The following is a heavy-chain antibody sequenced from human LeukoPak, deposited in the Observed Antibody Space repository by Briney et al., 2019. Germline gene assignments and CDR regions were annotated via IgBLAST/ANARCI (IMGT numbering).Heavy chain of an antibody. V-gene: IGHV4-39*07. J-gene: IGHJ5*02. CDR1: GGSISSSSYY. Sequence: KPSETLSLTCTVSGGSISSSSYYWGWIRQPPGKGLEWIGSIYYSGSTYYNPSLKSRVTISVDTSKNQFSLKLSSVTAADTAVYYCARDDRMGNWFDPWGQGTLVAVSS. CDR3: ARDDRMGNWFDP. D-gene: IGHD1-14*01. CDR2: IYYSGST.